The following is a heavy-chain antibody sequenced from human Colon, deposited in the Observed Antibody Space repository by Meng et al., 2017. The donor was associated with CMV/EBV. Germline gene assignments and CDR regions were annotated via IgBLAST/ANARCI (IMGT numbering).Heavy chain of an antibody. CDR1: GGSVSSGSYY. V-gene: IGHV4-61*01. CDR2: IYYSGST. Sequence: SETLSLTCTVSGGSVSSGSYYWSWIRQPPGKGLEGIGYIYYSGSTNYNPSLKSRVTISADTSRNQFSLKLSSVTAADTAVYYCARDGGNQYFDYWGQGTLVTVSS. D-gene: IGHD1-14*01. J-gene: IGHJ4*02. CDR3: ARDGGNQYFDY.